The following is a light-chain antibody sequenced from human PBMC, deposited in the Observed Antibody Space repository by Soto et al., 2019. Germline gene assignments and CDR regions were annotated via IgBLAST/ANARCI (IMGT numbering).Light chain of an antibody. CDR3: QQYNSYLWT. V-gene: IGKV3-15*01. Sequence: EIVLTQSPATLSVSPGERATLSCRASQSVSSNLAWYQQKPGQAPRLLIYGASTRATGIPARFSGSGSGTEFTLTISSLQPDDFATYYCQQYNSYLWTFGQGTRWIS. J-gene: IGKJ1*01. CDR1: QSVSSN. CDR2: GAS.